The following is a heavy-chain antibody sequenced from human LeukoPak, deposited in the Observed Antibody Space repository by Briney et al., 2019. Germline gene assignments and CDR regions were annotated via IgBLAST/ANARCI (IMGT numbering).Heavy chain of an antibody. CDR1: GYTFTSYY. D-gene: IGHD2-2*01. V-gene: IGHV1-46*01. J-gene: IGHJ4*02. Sequence: GASVTVSCTAFGYTFTSYYMHWVRQAPGQGLEWTGIINPSGGSTSYAQKFQGRVTMTRDTSTSTVYMELSSLRSEDTAVYYCARDYPQYCSSTSCYGSSFDYWGQGTLVTVSS. CDR3: ARDYPQYCSSTSCYGSSFDY. CDR2: INPSGGST.